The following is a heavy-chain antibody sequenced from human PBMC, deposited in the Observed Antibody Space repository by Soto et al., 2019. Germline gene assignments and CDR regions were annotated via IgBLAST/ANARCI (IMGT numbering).Heavy chain of an antibody. CDR2: ISSSSSYI. CDR1: GFTFSSYS. Sequence: EVQLVESGGGLVKPGGSLRLSCAASGFTFSSYSMNWVRQAPGKGLEWVSSISSSSSYIYYADSVKGRFTISRDNAKNSLYLQMNSLRAEDTAVYYCARDYYGSGSDFPLDYWGQGTLVTVSS. CDR3: ARDYYGSGSDFPLDY. V-gene: IGHV3-21*01. D-gene: IGHD3-10*01. J-gene: IGHJ4*02.